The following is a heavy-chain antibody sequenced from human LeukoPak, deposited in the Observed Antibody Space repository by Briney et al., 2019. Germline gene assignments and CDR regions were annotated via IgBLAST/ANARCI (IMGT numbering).Heavy chain of an antibody. Sequence: GGSLRLSCAASGFTFSSYAMSWVRQAPGKGLEWVSSINSNSDSTHYADSVKGRFAVSRDNSKNTLYLQMNSLRAEDTAVYYCGPWNFYYAWGQGTLVTVSS. J-gene: IGHJ4*02. D-gene: IGHD1-7*01. CDR1: GFTFSSYA. CDR2: INSNSDST. CDR3: GPWNFYYA. V-gene: IGHV3-23*01.